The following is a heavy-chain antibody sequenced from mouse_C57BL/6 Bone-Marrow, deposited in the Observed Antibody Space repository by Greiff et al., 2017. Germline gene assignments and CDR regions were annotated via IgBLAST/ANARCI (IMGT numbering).Heavy chain of an antibody. CDR2: IDPENGDT. D-gene: IGHD2-4*01. CDR1: GFNIKDDY. V-gene: IGHV14-4*01. CDR3: TTRRDYDGFAY. J-gene: IGHJ3*01. Sequence: VQLQQSGAELVRPGASVKLSCTASGFNIKDDYMHWVKQRPEQGLEWIGWIDPENGDTEYASKFQGKATITADTSSNTAYLQLSSLTSEDTAVYYCTTRRDYDGFAYWGQGTLVTVSA.